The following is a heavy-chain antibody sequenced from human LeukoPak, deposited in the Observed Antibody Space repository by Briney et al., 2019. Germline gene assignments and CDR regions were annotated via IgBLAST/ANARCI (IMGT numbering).Heavy chain of an antibody. V-gene: IGHV3-7*01. D-gene: IGHD3-10*01. J-gene: IGHJ4*02. CDR1: GFTFSSYW. CDR3: ARDRGMADY. CDR2: IKQDGSEK. Sequence: GGSLRLSCAAPGFTFSSYWMSWVRQAPGKGLEWVANIKQDGSEKYYVDSVKGRFTIPRDSAKNSLYLQMNSLRAEDTAVYYCARDRGMADYWGQGTLVTVSS.